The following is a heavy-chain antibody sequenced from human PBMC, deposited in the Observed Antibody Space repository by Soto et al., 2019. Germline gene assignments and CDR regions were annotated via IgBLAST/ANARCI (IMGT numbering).Heavy chain of an antibody. Sequence: EVQLVESGGGLVQPGGSLRLSCAASGFTFSSYEMNWVRQAPGKGQEWVSYISSNGRTIEYADSVKGRFTISRDNSKKSLSLQLNSLRAEDTAVYDCARVGVVGARSLDFWGQGNLVTVSS. CDR3: ARVGVVGARSLDF. CDR2: ISSNGRTI. D-gene: IGHD1-26*01. J-gene: IGHJ4*02. V-gene: IGHV3-48*03. CDR1: GFTFSSYE.